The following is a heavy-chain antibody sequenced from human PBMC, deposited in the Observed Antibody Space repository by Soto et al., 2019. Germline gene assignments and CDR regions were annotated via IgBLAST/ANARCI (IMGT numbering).Heavy chain of an antibody. CDR1: GESFSGYY. D-gene: IGHD3-3*01. CDR2: INHSGST. Sequence: WETLSLTCAVYGESFSGYYWSWIRQPPGKGLEWIGEINHSGSTNYNPSLKSRVTISVDTSKNQFSLKLSSVTAADTAVYYCARDAYYDFWSGYSRWFDPWGQGTLVTVSS. V-gene: IGHV4-34*01. CDR3: ARDAYYDFWSGYSRWFDP. J-gene: IGHJ5*02.